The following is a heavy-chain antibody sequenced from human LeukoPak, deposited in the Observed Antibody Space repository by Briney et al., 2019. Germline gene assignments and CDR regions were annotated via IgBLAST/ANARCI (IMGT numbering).Heavy chain of an antibody. V-gene: IGHV4-39*01. CDR3: ARLWVAARFEYMDV. D-gene: IGHD6-6*01. J-gene: IGHJ6*03. CDR2: IYYSGST. CDR1: GGSISSSSYY. Sequence: PSETLSLTCTVSGGSISSSSYYWGWIRQPPGKGLEWIGSIYYSGSTYYNPSLKSRVTISVDTSKNQFSLKLSSVTAVDTAVYYCARLWVAARFEYMDVWGKGTTVTVSS.